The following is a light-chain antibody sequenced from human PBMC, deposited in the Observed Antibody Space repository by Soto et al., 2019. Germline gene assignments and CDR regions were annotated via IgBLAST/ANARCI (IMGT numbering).Light chain of an antibody. Sequence: QSALTQPASVSGSPGQSITIPCTGTSSDVGGYEYVSWYQQYPGKAPKLMIYEVNNRPSGVSHRFSGSKSGNTASLTISGLQAEDEADYYCSSYADSANYVFGTGTKVTVL. J-gene: IGLJ1*01. CDR1: SSDVGGYEY. CDR2: EVN. CDR3: SSYADSANYV. V-gene: IGLV2-14*01.